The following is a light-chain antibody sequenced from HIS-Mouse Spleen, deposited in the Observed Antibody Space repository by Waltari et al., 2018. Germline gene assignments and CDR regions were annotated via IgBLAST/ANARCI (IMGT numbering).Light chain of an antibody. CDR2: QAS. CDR1: QSISSW. CDR3: QQYNSYSRT. Sequence: DIQMTQSPSTLSASVGDRVTITCRASQSISSWLAWYQQKPGKAPKLLIYQASSVESGVPSRFRGSGSGTEFTLTISSLQPDDFATYYCQQYNSYSRTFGQGTKVEIK. V-gene: IGKV1-5*03. J-gene: IGKJ1*01.